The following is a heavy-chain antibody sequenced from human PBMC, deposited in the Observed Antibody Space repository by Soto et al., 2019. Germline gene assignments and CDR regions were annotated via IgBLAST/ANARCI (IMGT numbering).Heavy chain of an antibody. CDR1: GFTFSSYA. CDR3: ARSYDIEAVAAHYYYYGMDV. CDR2: ISYDGSNK. J-gene: IGHJ6*02. Sequence: GGSLRLSCAASGFTFSSYAMHWVRQAPGKGLEWVAVISYDGSNKYYADSVKGRFTISRDNSKNTLYLQMNSLRAEDTAVYYCARSYDIEAVAAHYYYYGMDVWGQGTTVTVS. V-gene: IGHV3-30-3*01. D-gene: IGHD6-19*01.